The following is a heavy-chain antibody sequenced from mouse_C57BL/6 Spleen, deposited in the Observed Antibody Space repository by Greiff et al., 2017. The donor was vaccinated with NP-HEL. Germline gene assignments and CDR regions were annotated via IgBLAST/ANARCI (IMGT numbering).Heavy chain of an antibody. Sequence: VKLVESGAELVKPGASVKISCKASGYAFSSYWMNWVKQRPGKGLEWIGQIYPGDGDTNYNGKFKGKATLTADKSSSTAYMQLSSLTSEDSAVYFCAREELLRYFDYWGQGTTLTVSS. J-gene: IGHJ2*01. CDR2: IYPGDGDT. V-gene: IGHV1-80*01. CDR3: AREELLRYFDY. CDR1: GYAFSSYW. D-gene: IGHD1-1*01.